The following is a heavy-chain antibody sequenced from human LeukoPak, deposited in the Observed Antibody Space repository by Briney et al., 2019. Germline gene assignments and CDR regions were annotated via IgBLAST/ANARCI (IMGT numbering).Heavy chain of an antibody. Sequence: EASVRVSCKTSGYTFSNFGINWVRQAPGQGLEWMGRISGNNDNPNYGQKFQGRFTVTTDSSTSTAYMELRNLRFDDTAVYYCARDGTSTDDYWGQGTLVTVSS. CDR2: ISGNNDNP. J-gene: IGHJ4*02. D-gene: IGHD2-2*01. CDR3: ARDGTSTDDY. V-gene: IGHV1-18*01. CDR1: GYTFSNFG.